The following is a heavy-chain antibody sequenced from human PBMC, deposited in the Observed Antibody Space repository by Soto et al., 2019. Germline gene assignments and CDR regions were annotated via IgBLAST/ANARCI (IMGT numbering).Heavy chain of an antibody. Sequence: LPETLSLTCAVYGGSFSGYYWSWIRQPPGKGLEWIGEINHSGSTNYNPSLKSRVTISVDTSKNQFSLKLSSVTAADTAVYYCARDPPPIFGVVSHYYYMDVWGKGTTVTVSS. V-gene: IGHV4-34*01. J-gene: IGHJ6*03. D-gene: IGHD3-3*01. CDR2: INHSGST. CDR3: ARDPPPIFGVVSHYYYMDV. CDR1: GGSFSGYY.